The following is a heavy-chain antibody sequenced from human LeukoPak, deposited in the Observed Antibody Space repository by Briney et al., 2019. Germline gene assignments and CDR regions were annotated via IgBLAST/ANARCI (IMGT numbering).Heavy chain of an antibody. Sequence: GGSLRLSCVASGFTFSNYGMHWVRQAPGKGLEWVAVTSYDGTNKYYADSVKGRFTISRDYPKNTLSLQMSSLRAEDTAVYYCAKGRYSSTWCSDHWGQGTLVTVSS. J-gene: IGHJ4*02. V-gene: IGHV3-30*18. CDR1: GFTFSNYG. CDR3: AKGRYSSTWCSDH. CDR2: TSYDGTNK. D-gene: IGHD6-13*01.